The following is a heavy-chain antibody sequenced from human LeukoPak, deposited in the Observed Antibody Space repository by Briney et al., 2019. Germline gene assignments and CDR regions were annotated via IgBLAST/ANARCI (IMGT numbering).Heavy chain of an antibody. V-gene: IGHV4-34*01. CDR2: INHSGST. D-gene: IGHD6-19*01. CDR3: ARGPGIAVAGYFDC. Sequence: SETLSLTRAVYGGSFSGYYWSWIRQPPGKGLEWIGEINHSGSTNYNPSLKSRVTISVDTSKNQFSLKLSSVTAADTAVYYCARGPGIAVAGYFDCWGQGTLVTVSS. J-gene: IGHJ4*02. CDR1: GGSFSGYY.